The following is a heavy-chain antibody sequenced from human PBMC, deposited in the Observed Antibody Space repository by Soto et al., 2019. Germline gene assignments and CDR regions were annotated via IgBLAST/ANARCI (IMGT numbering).Heavy chain of an antibody. CDR1: GGSISSSNW. J-gene: IGHJ3*02. V-gene: IGHV4-4*02. CDR3: AKDLDAPNFWSGYYARGDAFES. Sequence: SETLSLTCAVSGGSISSSNWWSWVRQPPGKGLEWIGEIYHSGSTNYNPSLKSRVTISVDKSKNQFSLKLSSVTAADTAVYYCAKDLDAPNFWSGYYARGDAFESWGQGSMVTVSS. CDR2: IYHSGST. D-gene: IGHD3-3*01.